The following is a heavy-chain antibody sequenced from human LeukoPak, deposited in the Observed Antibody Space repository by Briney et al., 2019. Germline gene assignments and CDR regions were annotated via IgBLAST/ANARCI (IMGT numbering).Heavy chain of an antibody. CDR1: GYTFTDYY. D-gene: IGHD6-19*01. J-gene: IGHJ4*02. CDR2: INPNSGGT. V-gene: IGHV1-2*02. Sequence: ASVKVSCKASGYTFTDYYMHWVRQAPGQGLEWLGWINPNSGGTNYAQMLQGRVTMTRDTSISTAFMELSRLRSDDTAIYYCATDSSGWFEWGQGTLVTVSS. CDR3: ATDSSGWFE.